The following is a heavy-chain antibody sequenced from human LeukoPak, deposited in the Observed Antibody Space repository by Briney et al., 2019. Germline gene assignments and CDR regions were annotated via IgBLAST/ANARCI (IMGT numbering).Heavy chain of an antibody. CDR1: GGTFSSYA. D-gene: IGHD3-3*01. J-gene: IGHJ3*02. CDR3: ATGLTIFGVAPRDNDAFDI. V-gene: IGHV1-46*01. CDR2: INPSGGST. Sequence: ASVKVSCKASGGTFSSYAISWVRQAPGQGLEWMGIINPSGGSTSYAQKFQGRVTMTRDTSTSTVYMELSSLRSEDTAVYYCATGLTIFGVAPRDNDAFDIWGQGTMVTVSS.